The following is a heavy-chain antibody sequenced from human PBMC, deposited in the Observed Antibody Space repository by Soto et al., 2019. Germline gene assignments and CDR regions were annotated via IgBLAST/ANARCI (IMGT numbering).Heavy chain of an antibody. V-gene: IGHV4-39*01. CDR3: ARRNIAAAGTGDY. CDR2: IYYSGST. CDR1: GGSISSSSYY. J-gene: IGHJ4*02. D-gene: IGHD6-13*01. Sequence: PSETLSLTCTVSGGSISSSSYYWGWIRQPPGKGLEWIGSIYYSGSTYYNPSLKSRVTISVDTSKNQFSLKLSSVTAADTAVYYCARRNIAAAGTGDYWGQGTLVTVSS.